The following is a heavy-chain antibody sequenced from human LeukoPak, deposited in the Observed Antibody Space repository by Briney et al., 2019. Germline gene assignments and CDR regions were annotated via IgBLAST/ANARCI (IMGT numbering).Heavy chain of an antibody. CDR2: IAYDGSNK. Sequence: GGSLRLSCAASGFTFSTYTMHWVRQAPGKGLEWVTVIAYDGSNKYYVGSVKGRFTISRDNSKNTLYLQMNSLRAEDTAVYYCAREGGSGYARMYGMDVWGQGTTVTVSS. V-gene: IGHV3-30-3*01. CDR1: GFTFSTYT. D-gene: IGHD5-12*01. J-gene: IGHJ6*02. CDR3: AREGGSGYARMYGMDV.